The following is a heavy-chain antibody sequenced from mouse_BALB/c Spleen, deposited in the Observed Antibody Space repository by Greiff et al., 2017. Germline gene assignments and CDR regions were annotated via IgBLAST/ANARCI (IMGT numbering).Heavy chain of an antibody. CDR1: GFTFSSYG. J-gene: IGHJ2*01. CDR2: ISSGGSYT. CDR3: ARRGDYFDY. Sequence: EVKLVESGGDLVKPGGSLKLSCAASGFTFSSYGMSWVRQTPDKRLEWVATISSGGSYTYYPDSVKGRFTISRDNAKNTLYLQMSSLKSEDTAMYYCARRGDYFDYWGQGTTPTVSS. V-gene: IGHV5-6*01.